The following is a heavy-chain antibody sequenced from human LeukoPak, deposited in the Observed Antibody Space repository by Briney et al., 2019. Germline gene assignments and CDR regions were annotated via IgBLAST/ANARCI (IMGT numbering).Heavy chain of an antibody. V-gene: IGHV4-59*01. J-gene: IGHJ5*02. Sequence: SETLYLTCNVSGVSLSNYYWTGVRQSPGKGLEWIGYIFDIGNTNYNPSLKSRATISLDRSKNQFSLRLNSVTAADTAVYYCAKGMMPDWFDPWGQGTLVTVST. CDR2: IFDIGNT. CDR3: AKGMMPDWFDP. CDR1: GVSLSNYY. D-gene: IGHD2-2*01.